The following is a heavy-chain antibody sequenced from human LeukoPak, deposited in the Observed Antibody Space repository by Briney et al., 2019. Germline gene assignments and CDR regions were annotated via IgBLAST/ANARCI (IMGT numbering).Heavy chain of an antibody. Sequence: PGGSLRLSCAASGFTFSSYAMSWVRQAPGKGLEWVSAISGSGGSTYYADSVKGRFTISRDNSKNTLYLQMNSLRAEDTAVYYCAKGGGAVPYYYMDVWGKGTTVTVSS. D-gene: IGHD3-16*01. V-gene: IGHV3-23*01. CDR2: ISGSGGST. CDR3: AKGGGAVPYYYMDV. CDR1: GFTFSSYA. J-gene: IGHJ6*03.